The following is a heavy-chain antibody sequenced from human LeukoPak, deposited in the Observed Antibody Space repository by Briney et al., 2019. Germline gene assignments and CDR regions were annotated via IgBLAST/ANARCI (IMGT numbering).Heavy chain of an antibody. J-gene: IGHJ4*02. D-gene: IGHD5-18*01. CDR3: AILRGSSYSYIEY. CDR1: GGSISSGGYY. CDR2: IYYSGST. Sequence: SETLSLTCTVSGGSISSGGYYWSWIRQHPGKGLEWIGYIYYSGSTYYNPSLKSRVTISVDTSKNQFSLKLSSVTAADTAVYYCAILRGSSYSYIEYWGQGTLVTVSS. V-gene: IGHV4-31*03.